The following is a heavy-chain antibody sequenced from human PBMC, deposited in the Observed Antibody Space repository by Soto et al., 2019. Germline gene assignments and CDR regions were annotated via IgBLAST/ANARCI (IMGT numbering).Heavy chain of an antibody. V-gene: IGHV1-69*13. CDR1: GGIFNTYA. CDR2: IIPIFGTA. D-gene: IGHD6-13*01. CDR3: TRGTGMGHSWYADS. J-gene: IGHJ5*02. Sequence: GASVKVSCKASGGIFNTYALSWVRQAPGQGLEWMGGIIPIFGTANYAQKFQGSVTITADESTNTTYMELSSLRSDDTAVYYCTRGTGMGHSWYADSWGQGTRVTVSS.